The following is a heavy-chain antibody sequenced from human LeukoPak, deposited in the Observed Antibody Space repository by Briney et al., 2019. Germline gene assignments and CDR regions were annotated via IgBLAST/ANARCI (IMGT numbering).Heavy chain of an antibody. CDR3: ARYYSSSSFDP. J-gene: IGHJ5*02. Sequence: SETLSLTCTVSGGSISSSSYYWGWIRQPPGKGLEWIGSIYYSGSTYYNPSLKSRVTISVDTSKNQFSLKLSSETAADTAVYNCARYYSSSSFDPWGQVTLVTVSS. CDR2: IYYSGST. V-gene: IGHV4-39*01. D-gene: IGHD6-13*01. CDR1: GGSISSSSYY.